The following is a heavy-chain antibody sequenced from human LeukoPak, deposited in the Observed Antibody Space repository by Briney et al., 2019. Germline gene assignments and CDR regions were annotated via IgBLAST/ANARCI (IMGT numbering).Heavy chain of an antibody. D-gene: IGHD6-6*01. V-gene: IGHV1-18*01. CDR3: ARDLYRSVPRPTIFDY. CDR1: IYTFNTYG. Sequence: ASVKVSCKASIYTFNTYGFNWVRQAPGQGLEWMGSISVYNGNTDYAQKFQGRVTMTTDTSTSTVYMDLRSLRSDDTAVYFCARDLYRSVPRPTIFDYWGQGTLVTVSS. J-gene: IGHJ4*02. CDR2: ISVYNGNT.